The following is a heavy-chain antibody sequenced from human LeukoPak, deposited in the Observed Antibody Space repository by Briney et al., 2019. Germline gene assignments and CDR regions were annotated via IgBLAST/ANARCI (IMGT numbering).Heavy chain of an antibody. CDR2: IYTSGST. CDR3: AREGAPWWGSSWFIDY. CDR1: GGSTSGYY. V-gene: IGHV4-4*07. Sequence: PSETLSLTCTVSGGSTSGYYWSWIRQPAGKGLEWIGRIYTSGSTNYNPSLKSRVTMSVDTSKNQFSLKLSSVTAADTAVYYCAREGAPWWGSSWFIDYWGQGTLVTVSS. D-gene: IGHD6-13*01. J-gene: IGHJ4*02.